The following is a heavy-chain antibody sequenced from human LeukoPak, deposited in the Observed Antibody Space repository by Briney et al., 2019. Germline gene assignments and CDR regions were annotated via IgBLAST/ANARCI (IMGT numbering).Heavy chain of an antibody. CDR3: ATVPGITMVRGGTSGY. J-gene: IGHJ4*02. V-gene: IGHV1-24*01. D-gene: IGHD3-10*01. CDR1: GYTLTELS. CDR2: FDPEDGET. Sequence: ASVKVSCKVSGYTLTELSMHWVRQAPGKGLEWMGGFDPEDGETIYAQKFQGRVTMTEDTSTDTAYMELSSLRSGDTAVYYCATVPGITMVRGGTSGYWGQGTLVTVSS.